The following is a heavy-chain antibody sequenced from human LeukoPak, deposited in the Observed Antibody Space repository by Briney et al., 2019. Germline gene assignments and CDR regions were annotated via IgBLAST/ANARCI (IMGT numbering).Heavy chain of an antibody. CDR1: GYSFTSYC. CDR2: IYPGDSDT. Sequence: GESLKISCKGSGYSFTSYCIGWVRQMPGKALEWMGIIYPGDSDTKYSPSFQGQVTISADKSISTAYLQWSSLKASDTAMYYCARRSSSCDRYDNWGQGTLVTVSS. D-gene: IGHD6-13*01. J-gene: IGHJ4*02. CDR3: ARRSSSCDRYDN. V-gene: IGHV5-51*01.